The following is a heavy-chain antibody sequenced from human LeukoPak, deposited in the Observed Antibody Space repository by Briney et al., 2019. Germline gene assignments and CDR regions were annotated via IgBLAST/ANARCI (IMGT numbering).Heavy chain of an antibody. D-gene: IGHD4-17*01. Sequence: SETLSLTCTVSDGSITNYDLSWVRQPPGKGLEFIGHVHYSGTTNYNPSLRSRVTISIDTSKKHFFLKLKSVTAADTAVYYCATGYGDFRVEGRYFYSWGQGTLVTVSS. CDR1: DGSITNYD. V-gene: IGHV4-59*01. CDR3: ATGYGDFRVEGRYFYS. J-gene: IGHJ4*02. CDR2: VHYSGTT.